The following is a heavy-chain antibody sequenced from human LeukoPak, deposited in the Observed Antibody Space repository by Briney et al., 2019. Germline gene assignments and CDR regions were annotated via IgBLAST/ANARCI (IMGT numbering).Heavy chain of an antibody. D-gene: IGHD6-13*01. CDR3: ARESGSSWYPYYYYYYMDV. Sequence: ASVKVSYKASGGTFSSYAISWVRQAPGQGLEWMGGIIPIFGTANYAQKFQGRVTITADESTSTAYMELSSLRSDDTAVYYCARESGSSWYPYYYYYYMDVWGKGTTVTVSS. J-gene: IGHJ6*03. CDR2: IIPIFGTA. CDR1: GGTFSSYA. V-gene: IGHV1-69*13.